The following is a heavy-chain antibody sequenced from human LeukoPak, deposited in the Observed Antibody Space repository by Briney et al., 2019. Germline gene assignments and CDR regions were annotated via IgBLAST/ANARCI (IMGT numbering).Heavy chain of an antibody. CDR3: VKGRADSGSQY. V-gene: IGHV3-64D*06. J-gene: IGHJ4*02. CDR1: GFTFSSYA. Sequence: PGGSLRLSCSASGFTFSSYAMYWVRQAPGKGLEYVSAISSNGGSTYYADSVKGRFTISRDNSKNTLYLQMSSLRAEDTAVYYCVKGRADSGSQYWGQGTLVTVSS. CDR2: ISSNGGST. D-gene: IGHD1-26*01.